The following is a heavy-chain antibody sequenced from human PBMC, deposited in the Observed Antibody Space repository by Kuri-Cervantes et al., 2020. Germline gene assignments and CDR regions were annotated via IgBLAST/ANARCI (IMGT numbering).Heavy chain of an antibody. CDR3: ARDGIYSGYDFDAFDI. CDR1: GFTFSSYE. CDR2: ISSSSSYI. D-gene: IGHD5-12*01. Sequence: GESLKISCAASGFTFSSYEMNWVRQAPGKGLEWVSSISSSSSYIYYADSVKGRFTISRDNAKNSLYLQMNSLRAEDTAVYYCARDGIYSGYDFDAFDIWGQGTMVTVSS. J-gene: IGHJ3*02. V-gene: IGHV3-21*01.